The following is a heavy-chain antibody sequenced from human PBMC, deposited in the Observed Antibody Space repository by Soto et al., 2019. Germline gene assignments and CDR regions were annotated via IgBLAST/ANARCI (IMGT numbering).Heavy chain of an antibody. CDR2: IYYSGST. J-gene: IGHJ6*03. CDR3: ARTPALLWFGELLSTIHYLDV. V-gene: IGHV4-39*01. Sequence: SETLSLTCTVSGGSISSSSYYWGWIRQPPGKGLEWIGSIYYSGSTYYNPSLKSRVTISVDTSKNQFSLKLSSVTAADTAVYYCARTPALLWFGELLSTIHYLDVWGKGTTVTVSS. CDR1: GGSISSSSYY. D-gene: IGHD3-10*01.